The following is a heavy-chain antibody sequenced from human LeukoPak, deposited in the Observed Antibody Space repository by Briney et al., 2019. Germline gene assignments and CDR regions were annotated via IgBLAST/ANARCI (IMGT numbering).Heavy chain of an antibody. D-gene: IGHD6-13*01. V-gene: IGHV3-48*02. Sequence: GGSLTLSCAASGFTFSSYSMNWVRQAPGKGLEWVSYISSSSSNIFYEDSVKGRFTISRDNAKNSLYLQMNSLRDEDTAVYYCARAPPYSSSCYVVGAYYFDYWGQGTLVTVSP. CDR2: ISSSSSNI. CDR1: GFTFSSYS. J-gene: IGHJ4*02. CDR3: ARAPPYSSSCYVVGAYYFDY.